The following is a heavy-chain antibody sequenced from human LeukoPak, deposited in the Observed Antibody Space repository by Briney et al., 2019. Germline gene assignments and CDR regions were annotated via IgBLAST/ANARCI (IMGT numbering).Heavy chain of an antibody. J-gene: IGHJ4*02. Sequence: PSETLSLTCTVSGGSISSGGYYWSWIRQPPGKGLEWIGHIYYSGRTNYSPPLKSRVTISIDTSKKQFSLKLTSVTAADTAVYYCARGQFYHDNTGHYSWGQGTLVTVSS. V-gene: IGHV4-61*08. CDR3: ARGQFYHDNTGHYS. CDR2: IYYSGRT. D-gene: IGHD3-9*01. CDR1: GGSISSGGYY.